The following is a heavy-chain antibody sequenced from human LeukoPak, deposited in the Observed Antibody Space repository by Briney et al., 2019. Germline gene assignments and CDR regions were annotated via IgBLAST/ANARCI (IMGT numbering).Heavy chain of an antibody. Sequence: SETLSLTCTVSGGFISSYYWSWIRQPPGKGLEWIGYIYYSGSTNYNPSLKSRVTISVDTSKNQFSLILSSVTAADTAVYYCARLRSEATSFFDYWGQGALVTVSS. V-gene: IGHV4-59*08. J-gene: IGHJ4*02. D-gene: IGHD5-24*01. CDR3: ARLRSEATSFFDY. CDR2: IYYSGST. CDR1: GGFISSYY.